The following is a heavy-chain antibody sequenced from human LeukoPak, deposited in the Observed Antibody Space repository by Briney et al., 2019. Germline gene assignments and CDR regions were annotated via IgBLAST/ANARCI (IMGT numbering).Heavy chain of an antibody. Sequence: SETLSLTCTVFGGSISSYYWSWVRQPPGKGLEWIGYVSYSGSTDYNPSLKSRVIISIDTSKNQFSLRLRSVTAADTAVYYCARENDRYGRIDYWGQGIQVTVSS. D-gene: IGHD5-18*01. CDR1: GGSISSYY. V-gene: IGHV4-59*01. CDR3: ARENDRYGRIDY. J-gene: IGHJ4*02. CDR2: VSYSGST.